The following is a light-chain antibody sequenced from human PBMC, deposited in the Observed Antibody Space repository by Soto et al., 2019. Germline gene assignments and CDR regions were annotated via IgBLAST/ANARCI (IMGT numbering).Light chain of an antibody. CDR3: QQYDNLPIT. V-gene: IGKV1-33*01. CDR2: DAS. Sequence: DIQMTHSPSSLSASVGDIVAITCLASQDIDNYLNWYQQKPGKAPKLLIYDASNLETGVPERFSGSGSGTDFTFTISSLQPEDIATYYCQQYDNLPITFGQGTRLEIK. CDR1: QDIDNY. J-gene: IGKJ5*01.